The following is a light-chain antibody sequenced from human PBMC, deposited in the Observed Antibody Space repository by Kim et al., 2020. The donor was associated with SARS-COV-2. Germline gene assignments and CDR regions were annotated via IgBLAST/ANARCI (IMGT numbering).Light chain of an antibody. CDR3: QQYGTSPST. CDR1: QSVSSSY. J-gene: IGKJ5*01. CDR2: SAS. V-gene: IGKV3-20*01. Sequence: SPGERATLSCRASQSVSSSYLAWYQQKPGQAPRLLISSASTRATGIPDRFSASGSGTEFTLTITRLEPEDFAVYYCQQYGTSPSTFGQGTRLDIK.